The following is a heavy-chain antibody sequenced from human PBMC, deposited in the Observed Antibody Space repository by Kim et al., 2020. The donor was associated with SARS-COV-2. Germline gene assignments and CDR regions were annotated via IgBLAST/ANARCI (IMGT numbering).Heavy chain of an antibody. CDR1: GGSISSYY. CDR3: ARCYYDSSDRFDP. D-gene: IGHD3-22*01. Sequence: SETLSLTCTVSGGSISSYYWSWIRQHPGKGLEWIGNIYYSGSTNYNPSLKSRVTISVDTSKNQFSLKLSSVTAADTAVYYCARCYYDSSDRFDPWGQGTLVTVSS. J-gene: IGHJ5*02. V-gene: IGHV4-59*13. CDR2: IYYSGST.